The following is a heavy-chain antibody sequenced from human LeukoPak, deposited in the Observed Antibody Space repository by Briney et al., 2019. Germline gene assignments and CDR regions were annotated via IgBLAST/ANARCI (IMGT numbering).Heavy chain of an antibody. CDR1: GYAFTSYG. CDR3: ARELGCSTTSCFSPPGGWFDP. CDR2: LIPSFGTA. J-gene: IGHJ5*02. Sequence: ASVKVSCKASGYAFTSYGISWVRQAPGQGLEWMGSLIPSFGTANYAQKFQGRVTITADESTNKAFMELRSLRSGDTAVYYCARELGCSTTSCFSPPGGWFDPWGQGTLVTVS. D-gene: IGHD2-2*01. V-gene: IGHV1-69*13.